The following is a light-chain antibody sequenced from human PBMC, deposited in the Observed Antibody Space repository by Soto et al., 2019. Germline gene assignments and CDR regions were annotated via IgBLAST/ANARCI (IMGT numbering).Light chain of an antibody. CDR2: GAS. Sequence: EIVLTQSPGTLSLSPGERATLSCMASQTVGSSYLAWYQHKPGQAPRLLIYGASKRALGIPDRFSGSGSGTDFTLTISRLEPEDFAVYYCQQSGTFGQGTKVEI. CDR3: QQSGT. V-gene: IGKV3-20*01. CDR1: QTVGSSY. J-gene: IGKJ1*01.